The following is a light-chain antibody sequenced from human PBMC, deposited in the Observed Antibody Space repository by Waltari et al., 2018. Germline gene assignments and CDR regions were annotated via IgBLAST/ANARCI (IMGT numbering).Light chain of an antibody. CDR3: QQYGSSPTIT. V-gene: IGKV3-20*01. J-gene: IGKJ5*01. CDR2: GAS. CDR1: QSVSSSY. Sequence: EIVLTQSPGTLSLSPGERATISCRASQSVSSSYLAWNQQKPGQAHRLLIYGASSRAPGIPDRFSGSGSGTDFTLTISRLEPEDFAVYYCQQYGSSPTITFGQGTRLEIK.